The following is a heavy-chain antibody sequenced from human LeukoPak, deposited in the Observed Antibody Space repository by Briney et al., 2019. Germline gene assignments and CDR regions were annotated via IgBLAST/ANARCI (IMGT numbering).Heavy chain of an antibody. Sequence: SETLSLTCAVYGGSFSGYYWSWIRQPPGKGLEWIGYSHYSGDTKYNPSLKSRLTISMDTSKNHFSLKVSSVTAADTAVYYCARGRGMATLPFDSWGQGTQVIVSS. CDR1: GGSFSGYY. D-gene: IGHD5-12*01. CDR3: ARGRGMATLPFDS. CDR2: SHYSGDT. J-gene: IGHJ4*02. V-gene: IGHV4-34*11.